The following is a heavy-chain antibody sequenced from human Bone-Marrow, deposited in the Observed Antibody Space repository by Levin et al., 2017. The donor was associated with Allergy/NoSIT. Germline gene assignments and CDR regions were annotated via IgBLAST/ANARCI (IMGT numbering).Heavy chain of an antibody. CDR3: AKDLDPPGHCSSTSCPEYGMDV. J-gene: IGHJ6*02. Sequence: GGSLRLSCAASGFTFSSYGMHWVRQAPGKGLEWVAVISYDGSNKYYADSVKGRFTISRDNSKNTLYLQMNSLRAEDTAVYYCAKDLDPPGHCSSTSCPEYGMDVWGQGTTVTVSS. CDR1: GFTFSSYG. CDR2: ISYDGSNK. D-gene: IGHD2-2*01. V-gene: IGHV3-30*18.